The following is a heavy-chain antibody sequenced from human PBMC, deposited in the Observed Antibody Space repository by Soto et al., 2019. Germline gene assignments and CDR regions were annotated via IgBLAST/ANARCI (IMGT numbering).Heavy chain of an antibody. D-gene: IGHD6-6*01. Sequence: EVQLVETGGGLIQPGGSRRLSWEVTGFTVSSNYMSWVRQAPGKGLERVSVIYSGGTTYSADSVKGRFTISRDDSKNTLYLQMNSLRAEDTAVYYCARAWWSSSRWFDPWGQGTLVTVSS. J-gene: IGHJ5*02. CDR2: IYSGGTT. CDR1: GFTVSSNY. V-gene: IGHV3-53*02. CDR3: ARAWWSSSRWFDP.